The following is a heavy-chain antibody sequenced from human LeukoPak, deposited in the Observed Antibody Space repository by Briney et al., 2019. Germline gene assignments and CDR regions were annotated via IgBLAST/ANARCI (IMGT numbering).Heavy chain of an antibody. Sequence: HSQTLSLTCAISGDSVSSNSAAWNWIRQSPSRGLEWLGRTYYRSKWYNDYAVSVKSRITINPDTSKNQFSLQLNSVTPEDTALYYCARLPDSSTRGDYWGQGTLVTVSS. CDR1: GDSVSSNSAA. V-gene: IGHV6-1*01. J-gene: IGHJ4*02. CDR3: ARLPDSSTRGDY. CDR2: TYYRSKWYN. D-gene: IGHD2-2*01.